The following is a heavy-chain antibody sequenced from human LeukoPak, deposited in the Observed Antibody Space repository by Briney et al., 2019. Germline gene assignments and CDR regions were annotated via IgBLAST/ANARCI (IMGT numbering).Heavy chain of an antibody. Sequence: SETLSLTCAVYGGSFSGYYWSWIRQPPGKGLEWIGEINHSGSTNYNPSLKSRVTIPVDTSKNQFSLKLSSVTAADTAVYYCARVGYDSSGYYYGRSYNWFDPWGQGTLVTVSS. CDR2: INHSGST. V-gene: IGHV4-34*01. CDR1: GGSFSGYY. CDR3: ARVGYDSSGYYYGRSYNWFDP. J-gene: IGHJ5*02. D-gene: IGHD3-22*01.